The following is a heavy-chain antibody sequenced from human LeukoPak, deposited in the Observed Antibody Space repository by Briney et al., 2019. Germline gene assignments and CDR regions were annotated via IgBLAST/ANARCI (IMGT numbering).Heavy chain of an antibody. V-gene: IGHV3-23*01. CDR2: ISDSGYST. CDR3: ATDYYDSSGAYTVDY. D-gene: IGHD3-22*01. J-gene: IGHJ4*02. Sequence: GGSLRLSCAASGFTFSSYVMSWVRQAPGKGLEWVSGISDSGYSTYYADSVKGRFTISRDNSKNTLYLQMNSLRAEDTAVYYCATDYYDSSGAYTVDYWGRGTLVSVSS. CDR1: GFTFSSYV.